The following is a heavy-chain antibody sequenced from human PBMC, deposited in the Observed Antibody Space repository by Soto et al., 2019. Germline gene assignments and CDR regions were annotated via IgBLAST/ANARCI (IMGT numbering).Heavy chain of an antibody. CDR1: GGSISSGGYY. CDR3: ARGAVVTATPLLDY. J-gene: IGHJ4*02. Sequence: QVQLQESGPGLVKPSQTLSLTCTVSGGSISSGGYYWSWIRQHPGKGLEWIGYIYYSGSTYYNPSRKSRVTMSVDASTNPFSLKPSSVTAADTAVYYCARGAVVTATPLLDYWGQGTLGTVSS. CDR2: IYYSGST. D-gene: IGHD2-21*02. V-gene: IGHV4-31*03.